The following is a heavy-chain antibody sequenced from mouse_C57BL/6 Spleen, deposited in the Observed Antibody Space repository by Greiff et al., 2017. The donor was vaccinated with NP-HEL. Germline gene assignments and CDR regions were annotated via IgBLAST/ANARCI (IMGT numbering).Heavy chain of an antibody. CDR2: ISDGGSYT. CDR1: GFTFSSYA. V-gene: IGHV5-4*01. CDR3: ASDGGYDRRVFDY. D-gene: IGHD2-2*01. J-gene: IGHJ2*01. Sequence: EVQGVESGGGLVKPGGSLKLSCAASGFTFSSYAMSWVRQTPEKRLEWVATISDGGSYTYYPDNVKGRFTISRDNAKNNLYLQMSHLKSEDTAMYYCASDGGYDRRVFDYWGQGTTLTVSS.